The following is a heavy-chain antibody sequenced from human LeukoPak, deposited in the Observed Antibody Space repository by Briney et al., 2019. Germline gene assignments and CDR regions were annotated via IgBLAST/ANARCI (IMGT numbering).Heavy chain of an antibody. D-gene: IGHD3-10*02. CDR1: GFTFSNYE. V-gene: IGHV3-48*03. CDR3: AELGITMIGGV. Sequence: GGSLRLSCAASGFTFSNYEMNWIRQAPGKGLEWISYISNSGNTKYYADSVKGRFTISRDNAKNSLYMQMNSLRAEDTAVYYCAELGITMIGGVWGKGTTVTISS. CDR2: ISNSGNTK. J-gene: IGHJ6*04.